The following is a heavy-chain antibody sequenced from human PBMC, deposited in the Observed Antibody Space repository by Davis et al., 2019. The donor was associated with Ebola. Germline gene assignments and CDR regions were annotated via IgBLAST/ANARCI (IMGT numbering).Heavy chain of an antibody. V-gene: IGHV3-48*01. Sequence: GESLKISCAASGFTFSSYSMNWVRQAPGKGLEWVSYISSSSTTIYYADSVKGRFTISRDNSKNTLYLQMNSLRAEDTAVYYCAREGPYSSSWYFDYWGQGTLFTVSS. J-gene: IGHJ4*02. CDR1: GFTFSSYS. D-gene: IGHD6-13*01. CDR3: AREGPYSSSWYFDY. CDR2: ISSSSTTI.